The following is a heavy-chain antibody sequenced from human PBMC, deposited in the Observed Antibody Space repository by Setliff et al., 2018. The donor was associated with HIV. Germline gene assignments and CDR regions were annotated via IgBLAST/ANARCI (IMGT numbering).Heavy chain of an antibody. CDR2: LYSSGRT. CDR3: AGSYGSSWFGPFDY. J-gene: IGHJ4*02. V-gene: IGHV4-39*01. CDR1: GASISSSSNS. Sequence: PSETLSLTCSVSGASISSSSNSWGWIRQPPGKGLEWIGSLYSSGRTYYKSSLKSRVNISVDASRNQFSLRLDSLTAADTAIYYCAGSYGSSWFGPFDYWGQGTLVT. D-gene: IGHD6-13*01.